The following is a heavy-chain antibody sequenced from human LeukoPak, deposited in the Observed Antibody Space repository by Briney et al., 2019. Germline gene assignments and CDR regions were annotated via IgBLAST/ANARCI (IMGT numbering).Heavy chain of an antibody. CDR1: GFTFSSYW. D-gene: IGHD6-6*01. V-gene: IGHV3-7*03. J-gene: IGHJ3*02. CDR2: IKQDGSEK. Sequence: GGSLRLSCAASGFTFSSYWMSWVRQAPGKGLEWVANIKQDGSEKYYVDSVKGRFTISRDNAKNSLYLQMNSLRAEDTAVYYCAKPYSSSQDDAFDIWGQGTMVTVSS. CDR3: AKPYSSSQDDAFDI.